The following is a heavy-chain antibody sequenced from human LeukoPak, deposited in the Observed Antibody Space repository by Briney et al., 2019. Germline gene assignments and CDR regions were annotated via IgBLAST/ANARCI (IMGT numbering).Heavy chain of an antibody. D-gene: IGHD6-13*01. Sequence: KSSETLSLTCTVSGGSISSSSYYWGWIRQPPGKGLEWIGSIYYSGSTYYNPSLKSRVTISVDTSKNQFSLKLSSVTAADTAVYYCARMLSYSSSWHPYYYYYYYMDVWGKGTTVTISS. V-gene: IGHV4-39*01. CDR3: ARMLSYSSSWHPYYYYYYYMDV. J-gene: IGHJ6*03. CDR1: GGSISSSSYY. CDR2: IYYSGST.